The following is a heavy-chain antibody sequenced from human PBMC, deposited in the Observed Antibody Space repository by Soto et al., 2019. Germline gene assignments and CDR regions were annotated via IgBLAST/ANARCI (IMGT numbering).Heavy chain of an antibody. CDR3: TTEWELLIGTIDY. CDR1: GYTFTSYY. J-gene: IGHJ4*02. D-gene: IGHD1-26*01. Sequence: ASVKVSCKASGYTFTSYYMHWVRQAPGQGLEWMGIINPSGGSTSYAQKFQGRFTISRDDSKNTLYLQMNSLKTEDTAVYHCTTEWELLIGTIDYWGQGTLVTVSS. V-gene: IGHV1-46*01. CDR2: INPSGGST.